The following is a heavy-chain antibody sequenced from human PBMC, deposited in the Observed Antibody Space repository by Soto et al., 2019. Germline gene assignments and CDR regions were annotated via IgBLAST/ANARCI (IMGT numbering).Heavy chain of an antibody. CDR1: GFTFSSYV. CDR3: ANGVAYYYGSGSYYFDY. J-gene: IGHJ4*02. V-gene: IGHV3-23*01. CDR2: ISGSGGST. Sequence: VGSLRLSCAASGFTFSSYVMSWVRQAPGKGLEWVSAISGSGGSTYYADSVKGRFTISRDNSKNTLYLQMNSLRAEDTAVYYCANGVAYYYGSGSYYFDYWDQGTLVTVSS. D-gene: IGHD3-10*01.